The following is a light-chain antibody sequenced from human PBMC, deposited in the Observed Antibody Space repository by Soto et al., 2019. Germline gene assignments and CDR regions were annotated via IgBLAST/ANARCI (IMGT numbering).Light chain of an antibody. CDR3: SSYTSSNTVV. CDR1: SSDIGAYNY. J-gene: IGLJ3*02. Sequence: QSALPQPASVSGSPGQSITISCTGTSSDIGAYNYVGWYQQHPGQAPKLMTYDVNNRPSGVSDRFSASKSGNTASLTIAWLQAEDEADYYCSSYTSSNTVVFGGGTKVTVL. V-gene: IGLV2-14*03. CDR2: DVN.